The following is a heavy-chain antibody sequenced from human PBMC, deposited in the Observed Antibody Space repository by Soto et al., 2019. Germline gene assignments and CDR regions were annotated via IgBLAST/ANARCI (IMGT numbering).Heavy chain of an antibody. CDR1: GYSFTTYG. V-gene: IGHV1-18*01. J-gene: IGHJ6*02. Sequence: QVQLVQSGGEVKKPGASVKVSCKTSGYSFTTYGISWVRQAPGQGLEWMGWISGYNGNTHYAQKFQGRVSMTTDTSTSTAYMQLRSLRSDDTAVYYCASEAPAPYYYYVMDVWRQGTTVTVSS. D-gene: IGHD6-6*01. CDR2: ISGYNGNT. CDR3: ASEAPAPYYYYVMDV.